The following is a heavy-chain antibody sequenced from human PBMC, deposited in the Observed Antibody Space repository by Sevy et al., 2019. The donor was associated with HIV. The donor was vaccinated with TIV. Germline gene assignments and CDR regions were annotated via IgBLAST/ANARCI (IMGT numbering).Heavy chain of an antibody. Sequence: ATVKVSCKASGGTFSSYGISWVGQAPGQGLEWMGGIIPILGTVNYAQKFQGRVTITADECTKTAYMELSSLRSEDTAVYYCARGRGDGWYYFDYWGQETLVTVSS. CDR3: ARGRGDGWYYFDY. D-gene: IGHD6-19*01. CDR1: GGTFSSYG. J-gene: IGHJ4*02. CDR2: IIPILGTV. V-gene: IGHV1-69*13.